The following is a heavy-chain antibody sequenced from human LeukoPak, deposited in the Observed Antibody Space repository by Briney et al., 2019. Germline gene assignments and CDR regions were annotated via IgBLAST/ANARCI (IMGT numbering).Heavy chain of an antibody. CDR1: GYTFSNYD. D-gene: IGHD1-1*01. Sequence: SVKVSCKASGYTFSNYDINWMRQATGQGLEWMAWMSPTNGDTGYAQKFQGRVTLTRDTSMSTAYMELTSLTSEDTAVYFCARQWNWNQGGPFDIWGQGTLVTVSS. CDR2: MSPTNGDT. CDR3: ARQWNWNQGGPFDI. J-gene: IGHJ3*02. V-gene: IGHV1-8*03.